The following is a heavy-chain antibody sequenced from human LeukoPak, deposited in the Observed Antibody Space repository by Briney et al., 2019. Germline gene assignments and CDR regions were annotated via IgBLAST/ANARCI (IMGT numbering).Heavy chain of an antibody. CDR1: DGSFSGYY. CDR2: INHSGST. CDR3: ARVGRNDGYNYPDFDY. J-gene: IGHJ4*02. V-gene: IGHV4-34*01. Sequence: SETLSLTCAVYDGSFSGYYWSWIRQPPGKGLEWIGEINHSGSTNYNPSLKSRVTISVDTSKNQFSLKLSSVTAADTAVYYCARVGRNDGYNYPDFDYWGQGTLVTVSS. D-gene: IGHD5-24*01.